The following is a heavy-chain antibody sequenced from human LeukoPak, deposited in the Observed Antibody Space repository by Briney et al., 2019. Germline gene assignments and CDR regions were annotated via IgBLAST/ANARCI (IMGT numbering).Heavy chain of an antibody. CDR3: ARGRGLGQLLWFGEPLNRRGHFDY. CDR1: GGSFSGYY. D-gene: IGHD3-10*01. CDR2: INHSGST. J-gene: IGHJ4*02. Sequence: PSETLSLTCAVYGGSFSGYYWSWIRQPPGKGLEWIGEINHSGSTNYNPSLKSRVTISVDTSKNQFSLKLSSVTAADTAVYYCARGRGLGQLLWFGEPLNRRGHFDYWGQGTLVTVSS. V-gene: IGHV4-34*01.